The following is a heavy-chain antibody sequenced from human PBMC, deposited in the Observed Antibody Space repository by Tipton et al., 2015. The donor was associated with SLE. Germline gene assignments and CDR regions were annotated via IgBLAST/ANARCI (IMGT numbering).Heavy chain of an antibody. Sequence: TLSLTCNVSGDSISGYYWNWIRQPPGKGLEWVGFISYSGNTNYNPSLKSRVTISIDTSNNRFYLRLMSVTAADTAAYYFARDGGITTDIDVWGKGITVTVTS. CDR3: ARDGGITTDIDV. CDR1: GDSISGYY. D-gene: IGHD1-1*01. J-gene: IGHJ6*03. CDR2: ISYSGNT. V-gene: IGHV4-59*01.